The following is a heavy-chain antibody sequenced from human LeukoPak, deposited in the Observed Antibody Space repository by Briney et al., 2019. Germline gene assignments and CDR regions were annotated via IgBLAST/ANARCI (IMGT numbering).Heavy chain of an antibody. CDR3: ARDQPVGATEESYYYYGMNV. CDR2: INHSGST. D-gene: IGHD1-26*01. V-gene: IGHV4-34*01. Sequence: PSETLSLTCAVYGGSFSGYYWSWIRQPPGKGLEWIGEINHSGSTNYNPSLKSRVTISVDTSKNQFSLKLSSVTAADTAVYYCARDQPVGATEESYYYYGMNVWGQGTTVTVSS. J-gene: IGHJ6*02. CDR1: GGSFSGYY.